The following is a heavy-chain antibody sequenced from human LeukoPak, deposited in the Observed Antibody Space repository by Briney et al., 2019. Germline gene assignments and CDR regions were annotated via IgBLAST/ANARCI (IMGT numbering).Heavy chain of an antibody. V-gene: IGHV3-30*04. CDR3: ARDFLPAGDYYDDNGYGCYFDC. Sequence: GGSLRLSCAASGFTFTTCGMHWVRQAPGKGLEWVATVSFDGTKKYYADSVKGRFSISRDISKNTLHLQMNSLRAEDTAVYSCARDFLPAGDYYDDNGYGCYFDCWGQGTLVTVSS. D-gene: IGHD3-22*01. J-gene: IGHJ4*02. CDR2: VSFDGTKK. CDR1: GFTFTTCG.